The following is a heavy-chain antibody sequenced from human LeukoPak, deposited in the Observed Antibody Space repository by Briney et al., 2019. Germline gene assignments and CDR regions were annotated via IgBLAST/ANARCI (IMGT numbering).Heavy chain of an antibody. D-gene: IGHD3-3*01. CDR2: ISYDGSNK. CDR1: GFTFSSYG. CDR3: AKETPTQYSPLTIFGVVTPGPFDY. V-gene: IGHV3-30*18. J-gene: IGHJ4*02. Sequence: GGSLRLSCAASGFTFSSYGMHWVRQAPGKGLEWVAVISYDGSNKYYADSVKGRFTISRDNSKNTLYLQMNSLRAEDTAVYYCAKETPTQYSPLTIFGVVTPGPFDYWGQGTLVTVSS.